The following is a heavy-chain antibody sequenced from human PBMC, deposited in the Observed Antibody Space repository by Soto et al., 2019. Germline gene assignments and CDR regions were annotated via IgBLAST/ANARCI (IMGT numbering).Heavy chain of an antibody. V-gene: IGHV1-69*13. CDR3: ARTGYSSGWYLDYFDY. CDR2: IIPIFGTA. D-gene: IGHD6-19*01. J-gene: IGHJ4*02. CDR1: GGTFSSYA. Sequence: SVKVSCKASGGTFSSYAISWVRQAPGQGLEWMGGIIPIFGTANYAQKFQGRVTITADESTSTAYMELSSLRSEDTAVYYCARTGYSSGWYLDYFDYWGQGTLVTVSS.